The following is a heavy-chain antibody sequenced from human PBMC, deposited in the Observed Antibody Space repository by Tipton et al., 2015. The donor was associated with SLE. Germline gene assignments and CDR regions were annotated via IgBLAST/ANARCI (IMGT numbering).Heavy chain of an antibody. CDR3: AREGSSCLFQH. J-gene: IGHJ1*01. V-gene: IGHV4-31*03. CDR2: IYTSGST. D-gene: IGHD6-13*01. Sequence: TLSLTCTVSGGSISSGGYYWSWIRQHPGKGLEWIGYIYTSGSTNYNPSLKSRVTISVDTSKNQFSLKLSSVTAADTAVYYCAREGSSCLFQHWGQGTLVTVSS. CDR1: GGSISSGGYY.